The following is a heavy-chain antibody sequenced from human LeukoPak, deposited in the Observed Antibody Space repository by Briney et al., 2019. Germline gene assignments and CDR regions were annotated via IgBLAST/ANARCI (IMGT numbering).Heavy chain of an antibody. CDR2: IYHSGST. Sequence: SETLSLTCTVSGGSISSGGYYWSWIRQPPGKGLEWIGYIYHSGSTYYNPSLKSRVTISVDRSKNQFSLKLSSVTPADTAVYYCAREGWFGEPPSHWFDPWGQGILVTVSS. CDR1: GGSISSGGYY. CDR3: AREGWFGEPPSHWFDP. D-gene: IGHD3-10*01. J-gene: IGHJ5*02. V-gene: IGHV4-30-2*01.